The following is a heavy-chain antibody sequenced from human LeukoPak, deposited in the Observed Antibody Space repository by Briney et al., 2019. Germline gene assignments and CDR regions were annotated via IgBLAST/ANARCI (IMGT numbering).Heavy chain of an antibody. V-gene: IGHV3-48*01. CDR2: ISSSSSTI. D-gene: IGHD2-2*01. J-gene: IGHJ6*03. CDR1: GFTFSSYS. Sequence: PGGSLRLSCAASGFTFSSYSMNWVRQAPGKGLEWVSYISSSSSTIYYADSVKGRFTISRDNAKNSLYLQMNSLRAEDTAVYYCARDYCSSTSCYSDYYYMDVWGKGTTVTVSS. CDR3: ARDYCSSTSCYSDYYYMDV.